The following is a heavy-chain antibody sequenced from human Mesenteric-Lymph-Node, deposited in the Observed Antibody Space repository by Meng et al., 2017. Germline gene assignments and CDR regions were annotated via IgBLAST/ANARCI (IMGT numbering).Heavy chain of an antibody. Sequence: SETLSLTCTVSGGSISSYYWSWIRQPPGKGLEWIGYIYYSGSTNYNPSLKSRVTISVDTSKNQFSLKLSSVTAADTAVYYCARDLDGSGSYLGYWGQGTLVTVSS. CDR3: ARDLDGSGSYLGY. D-gene: IGHD3-10*01. J-gene: IGHJ4*02. CDR2: IYYSGST. V-gene: IGHV4-59*12. CDR1: GGSISSYY.